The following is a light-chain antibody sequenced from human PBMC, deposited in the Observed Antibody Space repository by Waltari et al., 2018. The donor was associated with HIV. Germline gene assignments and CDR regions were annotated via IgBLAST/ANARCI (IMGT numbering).Light chain of an antibody. Sequence: DIVMTQSPDSLAVSLGERATINCRSSQSLFYSSNSRDYLAWYMQKPGQPPKLLIYWASTRESGVPDRFSGSGSGTVFTLAISSLQPEDAAVYYCQQYYSSPYTFGQGTKLEIK. J-gene: IGKJ2*01. CDR2: WAS. CDR1: QSLFYSSNSRDY. CDR3: QQYYSSPYT. V-gene: IGKV4-1*01.